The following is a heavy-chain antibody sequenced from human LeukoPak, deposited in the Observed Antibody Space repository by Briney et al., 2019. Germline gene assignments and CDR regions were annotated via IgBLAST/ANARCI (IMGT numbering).Heavy chain of an antibody. D-gene: IGHD5-12*01. J-gene: IGHJ4*02. Sequence: GASVKVSCKASGYSFTSYYMHWVRQAPGQGLEWMGIINPSGGSTSYAQKFQGRVTMTRDMSTSTVYMELSSLRSEDTAVYYCARGPVGCSSRLATMDYFDYWGQGTLVTVSS. CDR3: ARGPVGCSSRLATMDYFDY. CDR1: GYSFTSYY. V-gene: IGHV1-46*01. CDR2: INPSGGST.